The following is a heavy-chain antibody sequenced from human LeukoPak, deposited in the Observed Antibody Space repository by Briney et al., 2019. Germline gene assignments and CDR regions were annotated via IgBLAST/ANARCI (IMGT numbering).Heavy chain of an antibody. CDR3: ARARSYEPYGYFDY. V-gene: IGHV4-34*01. CDR1: GGSFSGYY. J-gene: IGHJ4*02. Sequence: SETLSLTCAVYGGSFSGYYWSWIRQPPGKGLEWIGEINHSGSTNYNPSLKSRVTISVDTAKNQISLKLSSGTAADTAVYYCARARSYEPYGYFDYWGQGTLVTVS. CDR2: INHSGST. D-gene: IGHD5-12*01.